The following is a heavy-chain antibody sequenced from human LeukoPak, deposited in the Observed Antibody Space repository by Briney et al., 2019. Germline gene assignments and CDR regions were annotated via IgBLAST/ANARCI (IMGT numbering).Heavy chain of an antibody. CDR1: GFTFSSYS. V-gene: IGHV3-23*01. J-gene: IGHJ3*02. Sequence: GSLRLSCAASGFTFSSYSMNWVRQAPGKGLEWVSAISGSGGSTYYADSVKGRFTISRDNSKNTLYLQMNSLRAEDTAVYYCAKSTRPVTPHHAFDIWGQGTMVTVSS. CDR2: ISGSGGST. D-gene: IGHD4-17*01. CDR3: AKSTRPVTPHHAFDI.